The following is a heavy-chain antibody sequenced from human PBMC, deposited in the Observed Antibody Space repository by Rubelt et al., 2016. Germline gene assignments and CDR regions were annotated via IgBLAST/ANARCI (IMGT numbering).Heavy chain of an antibody. CDR2: FFYGGST. CDR3: ARGNPSDY. J-gene: IGHJ4*02. V-gene: IGHV4-31*03. Sequence: QVQLQESGPGLVKPSQTLSLTCTVSGGSISSGGYYWSWIRQHPGKGLEWIGDFFYGGSTYYNPSLKIRVTISVDTSKNPLSLKLSSVTAADTAVYYCARGNPSDYWGQGTLVTVSS. CDR1: GGSISSGGYY.